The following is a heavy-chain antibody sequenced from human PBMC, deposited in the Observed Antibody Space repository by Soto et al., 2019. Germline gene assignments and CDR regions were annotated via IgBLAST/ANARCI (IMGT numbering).Heavy chain of an antibody. D-gene: IGHD6-19*01. CDR3: ARAGGSGWSGEWFDP. V-gene: IGHV3-33*01. CDR1: GFTFSSYG. Sequence: QVQLVESGGGVVQPGRSLRLSCAASGFTFSSYGMHWVRQAPGKGLEWVAVIWYDGSNKYYADSVKGRFTISRDNSKNTLYLQMNSLRAEDTAVYYCARAGGSGWSGEWFDPWGQGTLFTVSS. CDR2: IWYDGSNK. J-gene: IGHJ5*02.